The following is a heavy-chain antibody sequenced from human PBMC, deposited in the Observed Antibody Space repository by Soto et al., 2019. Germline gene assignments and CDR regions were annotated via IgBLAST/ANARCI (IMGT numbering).Heavy chain of an antibody. CDR1: GGSFSGDY. J-gene: IGHJ4*02. D-gene: IGHD1-26*01. V-gene: IGHV4-34*02. Sequence: QVQLQQWGAGLVKASGTLSLTCGVSGGSFSGDYWNWIRQPPGRRLEWIGEITQSGTTNYNPSFQRRAALSVDTSKAEFSLRLTSLTAADTAVYYCARGRAPPSEFDSWGQGILVTVSS. CDR3: ARGRAPPSEFDS. CDR2: ITQSGTT.